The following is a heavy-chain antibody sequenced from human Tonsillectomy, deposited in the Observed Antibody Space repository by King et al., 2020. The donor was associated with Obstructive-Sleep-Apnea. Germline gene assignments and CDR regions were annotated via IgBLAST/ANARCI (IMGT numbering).Heavy chain of an antibody. CDR2: TSFDGSNK. J-gene: IGHJ6*02. CDR3: ATAYCVAGTCYSLMDV. V-gene: IGHV3-30-3*01. CDR1: GFTFSSYA. Sequence: VQLVESGGGVVQPGRSLRLSCAASGFTFSSYAMHWVRQAPGKGLEWVAVTSFDGSNKHYVDSVKGRFTISRDNSKNTLYLQVDSLRAEDTAIYYCATAYCVAGTCYSLMDVWGQGTTVTVSS. D-gene: IGHD2-15*01.